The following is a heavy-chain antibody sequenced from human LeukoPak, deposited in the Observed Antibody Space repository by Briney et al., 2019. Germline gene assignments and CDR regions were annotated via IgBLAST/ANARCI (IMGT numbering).Heavy chain of an antibody. CDR2: IRYDGSNK. Sequence: GGSLRLSCAASAFTFSRYGMHWVRQAPGKGLEWVAFIRYDGSNKYYADSANGRFVISRDNSKNTVSLYMNSLRAEDTAVYYCAKDVRAGSWGDYYYYYMDVWGKGTTVTISS. D-gene: IGHD1-14*01. V-gene: IGHV3-30*02. J-gene: IGHJ6*03. CDR1: AFTFSRYG. CDR3: AKDVRAGSWGDYYYYYMDV.